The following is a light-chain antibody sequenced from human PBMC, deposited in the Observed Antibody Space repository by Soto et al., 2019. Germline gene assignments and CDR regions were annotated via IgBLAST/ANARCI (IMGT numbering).Light chain of an antibody. CDR3: QQYNNWPQLT. J-gene: IGKJ4*01. CDR2: GAS. CDR1: QSVSSN. Sequence: EIVMTQSPATLSVSPGERATLSCRASQSVSSNLAWYQQKPGQAPRLLIYGASTRATGIPARFSGSGSGTEFTLTLSSLQSEDFAVYCCQQYNNWPQLTFGGGTKVEIK. V-gene: IGKV3-15*01.